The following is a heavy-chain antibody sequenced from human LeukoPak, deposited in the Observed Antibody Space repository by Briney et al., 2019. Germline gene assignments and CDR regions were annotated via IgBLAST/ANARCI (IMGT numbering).Heavy chain of an antibody. J-gene: IGHJ4*02. Sequence: PETLSLTFTVSGGFHSSNSYHWGWLRQPPGKAPVWLGSIYQGGSADYNPYLKSRVGISVDTTKNQFSLMLSSVAAADTAVYYSASRIPYCSGGSCNSTFWDDWGQGSLVTVSS. D-gene: IGHD2-15*01. CDR3: ASRIPYCSGGSCNSTFWDD. V-gene: IGHV4-39*01. CDR1: GGFHSSNSYH. CDR2: IYQGGSA.